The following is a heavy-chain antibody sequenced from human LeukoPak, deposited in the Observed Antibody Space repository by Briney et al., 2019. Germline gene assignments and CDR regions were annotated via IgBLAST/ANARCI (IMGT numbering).Heavy chain of an antibody. CDR2: TKSKTDGGTV. D-gene: IGHD4-17*01. CDR3: TTDPGDYEIY. J-gene: IGHJ4*02. CDR1: GLTFRNAW. Sequence: PGGSLRLSCAASGLTFRNAWMSWVRQAPGKGLEWVGRTKSKTDGGTVDYAPPVKARFTISRDDFRNTLSLEMNSLKSEDTAVYYCTTDPGDYEIYWGQGTLVTVSS. V-gene: IGHV3-15*01.